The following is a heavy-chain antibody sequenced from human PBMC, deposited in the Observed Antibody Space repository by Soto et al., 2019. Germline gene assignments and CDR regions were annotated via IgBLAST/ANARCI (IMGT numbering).Heavy chain of an antibody. D-gene: IGHD3-22*01. CDR2: IYWDDDK. CDR3: AHQKYFYDGSGARYFDL. Sequence: QITLKESGPTLVKPTQTLTLTCTFSGFSLSTSGVGVGWIRQPPGKALEWLAVIYWDDDKRYSPSLKSRLTITKDTSKNQVVLTMTNMDPVDTATYYCAHQKYFYDGSGARYFDLWGRGTLPPVSS. J-gene: IGHJ2*01. V-gene: IGHV2-5*02. CDR1: GFSLSTSGVG.